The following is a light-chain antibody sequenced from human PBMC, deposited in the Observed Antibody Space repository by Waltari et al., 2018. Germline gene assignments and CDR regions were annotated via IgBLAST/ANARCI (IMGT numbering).Light chain of an antibody. CDR3: QKYDYLPAT. V-gene: IGKV3-20*01. Sequence: EVVLPQSPATLSLSRGEGATLYSRATQGFGKYVAWYQQRPGQAPRLLLYDVSNRATGVPDRFSGSGSGTDFSLTIDRLEPDDFGVYYCQKYDYLPATFGLGTTVEVK. CDR1: QGFGKY. J-gene: IGKJ1*01. CDR2: DVS.